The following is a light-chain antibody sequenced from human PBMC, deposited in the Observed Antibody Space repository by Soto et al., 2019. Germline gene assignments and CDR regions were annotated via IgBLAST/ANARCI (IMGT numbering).Light chain of an antibody. V-gene: IGKV3-11*01. CDR3: QQRSTPLT. CDR2: DAS. CDR1: QSVSSY. Sequence: EIVLTQSPATLSLSPGERATLSCRASQSVSSYLAWYQQKPGQAPRLLIYDASNRATGIPARFSGSGSGTEFTLTISSLEPEDFAVYYCQQRSTPLTFGGGTKVEIK. J-gene: IGKJ4*01.